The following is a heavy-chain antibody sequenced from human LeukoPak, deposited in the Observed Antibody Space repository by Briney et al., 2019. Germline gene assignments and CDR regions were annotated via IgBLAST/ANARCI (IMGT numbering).Heavy chain of an antibody. Sequence: GGSLRLSCAASGFTFSSYAMHWVRQAPGKGLEWVAVISYDGSNKYYADSVKGRFTISRDNSKNTLYLQMNSLRAEDTAVYYCAKSYGANSNDAFDIWGQGTMVTVSS. J-gene: IGHJ3*02. CDR3: AKSYGANSNDAFDI. CDR1: GFTFSSYA. V-gene: IGHV3-30*04. CDR2: ISYDGSNK. D-gene: IGHD4-23*01.